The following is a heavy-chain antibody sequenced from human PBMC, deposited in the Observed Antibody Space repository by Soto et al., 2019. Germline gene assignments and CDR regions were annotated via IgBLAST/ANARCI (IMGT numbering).Heavy chain of an antibody. CDR3: ARHVPAAGYYYGMDV. V-gene: IGHV1-69*05. Sequence: QVQLVQSGAEVKKPGSSVKVSCKASGGTFSSYAISWVRQAPGQGLEWMGGIIPIFGTANYAQKFQGRVRXTXAXAXXTAVMELSRLRSEATAVYYCARHVPAAGYYYGMDVWGQGTTVTVSS. CDR2: IIPIFGTA. CDR1: GGTFSSYA. J-gene: IGHJ6*02. D-gene: IGHD2-2*01.